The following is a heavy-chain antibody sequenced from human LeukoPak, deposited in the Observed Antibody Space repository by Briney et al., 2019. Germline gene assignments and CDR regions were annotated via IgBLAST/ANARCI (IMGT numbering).Heavy chain of an antibody. Sequence: SQTLSLTCTVAGGSISSGSYYWGWLRQPAGKGLEWIGRIYTSGSTNYNPSLKSRVTISVDTSKNQFSLKVSSVTAADTAVYYCARHDSGVVYCYFDLWGRGTLVTVSS. J-gene: IGHJ2*01. V-gene: IGHV4-61*02. CDR3: ARHDSGVVYCYFDL. D-gene: IGHD3-10*01. CDR2: IYTSGST. CDR1: GGSISSGSYY.